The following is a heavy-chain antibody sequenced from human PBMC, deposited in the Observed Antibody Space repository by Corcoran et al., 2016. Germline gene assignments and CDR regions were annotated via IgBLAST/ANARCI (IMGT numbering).Heavy chain of an antibody. CDR3: TTDIGLLRFLVWLPVGDV. D-gene: IGHD3-3*01. CDR2: IKRKTDGGTT. V-gene: IGHV3-15*01. J-gene: IGHJ6*02. Sequence: EVQLVESGGGLVKPGGSLRLSCAASGFTFSNAWMSWVRQAPGKGLEWVGRIKRKTDGGTTDYAAPVKDRFTISRDASKNTLYLQMNSLKTEDTAVYDCTTDIGLLRFLVWLPVGDVWGQGTMVTVSS. CDR1: GFTFSNAW.